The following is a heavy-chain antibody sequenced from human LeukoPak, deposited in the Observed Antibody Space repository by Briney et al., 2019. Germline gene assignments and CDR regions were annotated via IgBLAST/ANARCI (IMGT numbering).Heavy chain of an antibody. V-gene: IGHV1-8*01. CDR3: ARPTSRPSNYYHTDV. CDR1: GHTFTSFD. D-gene: IGHD6-13*01. Sequence: ASVKVSCKASGHTFTSFDINWVRQATGQGLGWMGWMNPNNGNTGYAQKFQGRVTMTRDTAISTAYMELSSLTYEDTAVYYCARPTSRPSNYYHTDVWGKGTTVTVSS. CDR2: MNPNNGNT. J-gene: IGHJ6*03.